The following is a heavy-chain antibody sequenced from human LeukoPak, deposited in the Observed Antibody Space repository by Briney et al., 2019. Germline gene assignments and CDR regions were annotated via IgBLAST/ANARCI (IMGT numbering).Heavy chain of an antibody. D-gene: IGHD2-2*01. Sequence: PSETLSLTCTVSGGSISSYYWNWIRQPPGKGLEWIGYIYTSGSTNYNPSLKSRVTISVDTSKNQFSLKLSSVTAADTAVYYCASAVPAAAIWFDPWGQGTLVTVSS. CDR1: GGSISSYY. V-gene: IGHV4-4*09. CDR2: IYTSGST. CDR3: ASAVPAAAIWFDP. J-gene: IGHJ5*02.